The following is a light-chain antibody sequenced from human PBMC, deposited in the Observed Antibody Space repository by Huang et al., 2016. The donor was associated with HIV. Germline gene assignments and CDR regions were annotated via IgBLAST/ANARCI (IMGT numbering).Light chain of an antibody. CDR3: QQYSTLPWT. V-gene: IGKV3-20*01. Sequence: EIVLTQSPDTLSLAPGGRGALSCRASQNVTNDYFAWSQQKSGQAPRLLIYGSSGRATGVPVRFGGSGSGAEFILTIDRLEPEDVASYYCQQYSTLPWTFGPGTKLEVK. CDR1: QNVTNDY. J-gene: IGKJ1*01. CDR2: GSS.